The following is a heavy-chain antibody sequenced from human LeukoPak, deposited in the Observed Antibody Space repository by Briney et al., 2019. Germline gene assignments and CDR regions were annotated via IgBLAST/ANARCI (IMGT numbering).Heavy chain of an antibody. D-gene: IGHD3-10*01. CDR2: INHSGST. J-gene: IGHJ4*02. V-gene: IGHV4-34*01. CDR1: GGSFSGYY. CDR3: ARGLRRDYYGSGSYRGGHSD. Sequence: PSGTLSITCAVYGGSFSGYYWSWIRQPPGKRLEWIGEINHSGSTNYNPSLKSRVTISVDTSKNQFSLKLSSVTAADTAVYYCARGLRRDYYGSGSYRGGHSDWGQGTLVTVSS.